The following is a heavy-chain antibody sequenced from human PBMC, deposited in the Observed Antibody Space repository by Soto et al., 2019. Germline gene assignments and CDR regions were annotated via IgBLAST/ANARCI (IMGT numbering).Heavy chain of an antibody. CDR1: GGSISSYY. J-gene: IGHJ3*02. CDR3: ARDRVVAATPYAFDI. V-gene: IGHV4-59*12. CDR2: IYYSGST. D-gene: IGHD2-15*01. Sequence: PSETLSLTCTVSGGSISSYYWSWIRQPPGKGLEWIGYIYYSGSTNYNPSLKSRVTISVDTSKNQFSLKLSSVTAADTAVYYCARDRVVAATPYAFDIWGQGTMVTVSS.